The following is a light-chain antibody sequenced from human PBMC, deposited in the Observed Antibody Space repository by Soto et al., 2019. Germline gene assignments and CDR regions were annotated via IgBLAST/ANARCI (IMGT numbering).Light chain of an antibody. CDR1: QGISNY. V-gene: IGKV1-27*01. CDR3: QQYGGSIT. CDR2: AAS. Sequence: DIQMTQSPSSLSASVGDRVSITCRASQGISNYLTWYQQKPGKVPKVLIYAASTLQSGVPSRFSGSGSGTDFTLTISRLEPEDFAVYYCQQYGGSITFGQGTRLEIE. J-gene: IGKJ5*01.